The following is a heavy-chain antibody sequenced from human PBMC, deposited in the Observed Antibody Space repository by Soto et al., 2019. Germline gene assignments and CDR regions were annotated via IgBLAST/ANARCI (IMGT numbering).Heavy chain of an antibody. V-gene: IGHV3-23*01. CDR3: ASTTRVVVVVAATPAYFQH. J-gene: IGHJ1*01. CDR1: GFTFSSYA. CDR2: ISGSGGST. Sequence: LRLSCAASGFTFSSYAMSWVRQAPGKGLEWVSAISGSGGSTYYADSVKGRFTISRDNSKNTLYLQMNSLRAEDTAVYYCASTTRVVVVVAATPAYFQHWGQGTLVTVSS. D-gene: IGHD2-15*01.